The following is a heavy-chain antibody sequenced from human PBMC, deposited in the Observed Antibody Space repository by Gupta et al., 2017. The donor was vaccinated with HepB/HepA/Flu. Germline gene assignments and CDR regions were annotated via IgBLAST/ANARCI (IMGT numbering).Heavy chain of an antibody. Sequence: EVQLVESGGGLVKPGGSLRLSCAASGFTFSSYSMNWVRQAPGKGLEWVSSISSSSSYIYYADSVKGRFTISRDNAKNSLYLQMNSLRAEDTAVYYCAFGRSGVPLVDYWGQGTLVTVSS. CDR1: GFTFSSYS. CDR2: ISSSSSYI. CDR3: AFGRSGVPLVDY. V-gene: IGHV3-21*01. J-gene: IGHJ4*02. D-gene: IGHD1-14*01.